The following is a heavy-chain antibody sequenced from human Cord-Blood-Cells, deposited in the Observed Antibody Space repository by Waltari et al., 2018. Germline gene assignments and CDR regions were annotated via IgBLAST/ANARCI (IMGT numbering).Heavy chain of an antibody. J-gene: IGHJ4*02. V-gene: IGHV1-69*01. CDR2: IIPIFGTA. D-gene: IGHD4-17*01. CDR1: GGTFSSNA. Sequence: QVQLVQSGAEVKKPGSSVKVSCKASGGTFSSNAISWVRKAPGQGLEWMGGIIPIFGTANYAQKFQGRVTITADESTSTAYMELSSLRSEDTAVYYCARDDYGGNYYFDYWGQGTLVTVSS. CDR3: ARDDYGGNYYFDY.